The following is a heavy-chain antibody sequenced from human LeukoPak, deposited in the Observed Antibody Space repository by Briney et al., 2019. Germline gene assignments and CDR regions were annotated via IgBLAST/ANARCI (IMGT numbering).Heavy chain of an antibody. CDR2: IWYDGSNQ. D-gene: IGHD1-1*01. J-gene: IGHJ4*02. Sequence: GGSLRLSCAASGFSFRSHGMHWVRQAPGKGLEWVAVIWYDGSNQYYADSVKGRFTISRDNSKNMVFLQMNSLRDDDTAVYYCARDTTARYLDYWGQGTLVIVSS. CDR1: GFSFRSHG. V-gene: IGHV3-33*01. CDR3: ARDTTARYLDY.